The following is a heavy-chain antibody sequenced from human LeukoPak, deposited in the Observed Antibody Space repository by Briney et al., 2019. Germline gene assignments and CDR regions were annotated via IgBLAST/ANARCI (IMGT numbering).Heavy chain of an antibody. V-gene: IGHV4-34*01. Sequence: SETLSLTCAVFGGSFSGYFWYWIRQPPGKGREWIGEVNHSGSTNYNPSLKSRVTIPLDTSKNQFHLTCTSVTAAGTAGGYCSRGRKGGRVFDYWRQGTLVTVSS. CDR3: SRGRKGGRVFDY. D-gene: IGHD1-26*01. CDR1: GGSFSGYF. J-gene: IGHJ4*02. CDR2: VNHSGST.